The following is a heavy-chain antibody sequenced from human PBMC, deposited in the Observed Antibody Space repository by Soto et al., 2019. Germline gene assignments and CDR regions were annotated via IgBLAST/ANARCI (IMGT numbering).Heavy chain of an antibody. J-gene: IGHJ4*02. Sequence: GGSLRLSCAASGFTVSSNYMSWVRQAPGKGLEWVSVIYSGGSTYYADSVKGRFTISRDNSKNTLYLQMNSLRAEDTAVYYCARVEYSSTNPLYYFDYWGQGTLVTVSS. D-gene: IGHD6-6*01. CDR3: ARVEYSSTNPLYYFDY. CDR2: IYSGGST. V-gene: IGHV3-53*01. CDR1: GFTVSSNY.